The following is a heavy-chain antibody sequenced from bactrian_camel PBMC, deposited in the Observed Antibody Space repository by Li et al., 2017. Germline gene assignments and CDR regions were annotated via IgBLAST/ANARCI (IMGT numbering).Heavy chain of an antibody. CDR2: INRSGGST. V-gene: IGHV3S25*01. J-gene: IGHJ4*01. D-gene: IGHD4*01. Sequence: VESGGGLVQPGGSLRLSCAASGNNVSNYCMGWLRQAPGKGLEWVSAINRSGGSTYYADSVKGRFTIPRDNAKNTLYLQMNNLKTEDTAVYYCATDGAGLGWSDYSEEGQGTQVTVS. CDR1: GNNVSNYC.